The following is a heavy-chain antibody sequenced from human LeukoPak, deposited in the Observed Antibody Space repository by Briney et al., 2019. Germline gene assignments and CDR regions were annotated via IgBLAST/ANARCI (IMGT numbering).Heavy chain of an antibody. Sequence: GGSLRLSCAASGFTFSSYGMSWVRQAPGKGLEWVSAISGSGGSTYYADSVKGRFTISRDNSKNTLYLQMNSLRAEDTAVYYCARANVLLWFGELLQEGNFDYWGQGTLVTVSS. D-gene: IGHD3-10*01. CDR3: ARANVLLWFGELLQEGNFDY. CDR1: GFTFSSYG. CDR2: ISGSGGST. J-gene: IGHJ4*02. V-gene: IGHV3-23*01.